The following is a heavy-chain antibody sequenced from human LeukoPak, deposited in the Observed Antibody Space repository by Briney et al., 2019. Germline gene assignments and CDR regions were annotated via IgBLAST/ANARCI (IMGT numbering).Heavy chain of an antibody. CDR2: ISERGGST. Sequence: PGGSLRLSCVVSGISLSNYAMTWVRQAPGKGLEWVSYISERGGSTTYADFVKGRFTISRDTSLNTLYLQMNNLRAEDTAVYFCAKRGVVIRGILVIGYHQEAYHYDFWGQGVLVTVSS. V-gene: IGHV3-23*01. J-gene: IGHJ4*02. CDR3: AKRGVVIRGILVIGYHQEAYHYDF. CDR1: GISLSNYA. D-gene: IGHD3-10*01.